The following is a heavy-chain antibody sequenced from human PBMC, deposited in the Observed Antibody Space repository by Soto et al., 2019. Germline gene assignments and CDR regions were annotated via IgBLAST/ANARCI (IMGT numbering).Heavy chain of an antibody. Sequence: EVQLVESGGGLVQPGRSLRLSCAASGFTFDDYAMHWVRQAPGKGLEWVSGISWNSGSIGYADSVKGRFTISRDNAKNSRYLQMNSLRAEDTALYYCAKDRGSGWMSFDYWGQGTLVTVSS. CDR2: ISWNSGSI. CDR1: GFTFDDYA. J-gene: IGHJ4*02. V-gene: IGHV3-9*01. D-gene: IGHD6-19*01. CDR3: AKDRGSGWMSFDY.